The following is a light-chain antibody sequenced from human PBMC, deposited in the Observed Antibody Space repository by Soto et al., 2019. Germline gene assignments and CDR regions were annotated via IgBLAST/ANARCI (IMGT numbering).Light chain of an antibody. Sequence: DIQMTQSPYSLSTSVGDRVTITCRTSQSVSTYLNWYQQRPRKAPKLLIYGASSLQSGVPSRFSGSGSGTHFTLTISSLQPEDFATYYCQEGSTLLTFGGGTKVEIK. V-gene: IGKV1-39*01. CDR2: GAS. CDR3: QEGSTLLT. CDR1: QSVSTY. J-gene: IGKJ4*01.